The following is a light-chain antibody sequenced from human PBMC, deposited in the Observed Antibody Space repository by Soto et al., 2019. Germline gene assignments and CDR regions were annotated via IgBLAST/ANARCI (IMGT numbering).Light chain of an antibody. Sequence: QSALTQPASVSGSTGHSITISCTGTSSDVGSYKLVSWYQQHPGKAPKLMIYEGSKRPSGVSNRFSGSKSGNTASLTISGLRYEDEADYYCCSYAGSSTLVFGGGTKLTVL. J-gene: IGLJ2*01. CDR3: CSYAGSSTLV. CDR1: SSDVGSYKL. CDR2: EGS. V-gene: IGLV2-23*01.